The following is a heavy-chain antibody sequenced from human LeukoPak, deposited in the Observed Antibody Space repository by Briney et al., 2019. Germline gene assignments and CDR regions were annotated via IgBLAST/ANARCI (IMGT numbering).Heavy chain of an antibody. D-gene: IGHD2/OR15-2a*01. J-gene: IGHJ2*01. CDR1: GFTFSSYA. V-gene: IGHV3-23*01. CDR2: ISGSGGST. Sequence: GGSLRLSCAASGFTFSSYAMSWVRQAPGKGLEWVSRISGSGGSTDYADSVKGRFTISRENSKNTLYLQMNSLRAEDTAVYYCARVNFVVSPSTNFDLWGRGTLVTVSS. CDR3: ARVNFVVSPSTNFDL.